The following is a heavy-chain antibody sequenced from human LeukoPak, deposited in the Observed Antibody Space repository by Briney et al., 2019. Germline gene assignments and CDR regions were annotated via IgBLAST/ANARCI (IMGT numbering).Heavy chain of an antibody. Sequence: GASVKVSCKASGYNFTYYFIHWLRQAPGQGLEWMGWINPNSADTKYVQGFQGRVTMTRDTSISTAFMEPNRLTSDDTAVYYCARGNYNWGSPDAFDIWGQGTMVTVSS. CDR1: GYNFTYYF. V-gene: IGHV1-2*02. CDR3: ARGNYNWGSPDAFDI. D-gene: IGHD3-16*01. J-gene: IGHJ3*02. CDR2: INPNSADT.